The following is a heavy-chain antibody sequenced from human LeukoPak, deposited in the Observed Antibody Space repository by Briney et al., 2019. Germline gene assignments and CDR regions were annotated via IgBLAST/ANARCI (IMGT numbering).Heavy chain of an antibody. CDR2: INPNSGGT. CDR1: GYTFTGYY. J-gene: IGHJ6*02. Sequence: ASVKVSCKASGYTFTGYYMHWVRPAPGQGLEWMGWINPNSGGTNYAQKFQGRVTMTRDTSISTAYMELSRLRSDDTAVYYCARDITMIVVVITSYGMDVWGQGTTVTVSS. CDR3: ARDITMIVVVITSYGMDV. V-gene: IGHV1-2*02. D-gene: IGHD3-22*01.